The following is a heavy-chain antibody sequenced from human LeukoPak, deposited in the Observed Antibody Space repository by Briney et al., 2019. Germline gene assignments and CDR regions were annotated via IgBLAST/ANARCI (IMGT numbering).Heavy chain of an antibody. Sequence: GASVKVSCKASGYTFTGYYMHWVRQAPGQGLEWMGRINPNSGGTNYAQKFQGRVTMTRDTSISTAYMELSRLRSDGTAVYYCASPCEVVTARYYGMDVWGQGTTVTVSS. CDR3: ASPCEVVTARYYGMDV. V-gene: IGHV1-2*06. J-gene: IGHJ6*02. CDR2: INPNSGGT. CDR1: GYTFTGYY. D-gene: IGHD2-21*02.